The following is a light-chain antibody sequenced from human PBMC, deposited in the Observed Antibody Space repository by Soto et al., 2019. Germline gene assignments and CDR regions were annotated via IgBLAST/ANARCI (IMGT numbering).Light chain of an antibody. CDR3: HQGSSTPIT. Sequence: DIQMTQSPSSLSASIGDRVTITCRASQNIGSFLNWYQQKPGEAPRLLVYSAFRIQNGVPTRFNASGSRTDFTLRISSLQPEYLSTYYCHQGSSTPITFGLGTRLDTK. CDR2: SAF. J-gene: IGKJ5*01. CDR1: QNIGSF. V-gene: IGKV1-39*01.